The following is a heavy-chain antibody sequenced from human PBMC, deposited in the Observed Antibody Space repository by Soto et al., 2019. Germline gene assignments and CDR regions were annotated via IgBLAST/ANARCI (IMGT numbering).Heavy chain of an antibody. CDR1: GYTFTNYY. Sequence: PGESLKISCRASGYTFTNYYIAWVRQMPGKGLEWIGIIYPPDSDTRYSPSFQGQVTMLVDKSINTAYLQWSSLKASDTAMYYCARLGSLGVTTNNWFDPWGQGTQVTVS. CDR3: ARLGSLGVTTNNWFDP. V-gene: IGHV5-51*01. D-gene: IGHD4-17*01. J-gene: IGHJ5*02. CDR2: IYPPDSDT.